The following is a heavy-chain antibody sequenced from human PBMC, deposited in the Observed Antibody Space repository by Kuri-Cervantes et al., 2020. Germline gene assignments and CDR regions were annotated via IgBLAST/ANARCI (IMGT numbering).Heavy chain of an antibody. CDR1: GYTFTSYG. CDR2: ISAYNGNT. CDR3: ATASGYCSGGSCPN. V-gene: IGHV1-18*01. Sequence: ASVKVSCKASGYTFTSYGISWVRRAPGQGLEWMGWISAYNGNTNYAQKLQGRVTMTTGTSTSTAYMELRSLRSDDTAVYYCATASGYCSGGSCPNWGQGTLVTVSS. J-gene: IGHJ4*02. D-gene: IGHD2-15*01.